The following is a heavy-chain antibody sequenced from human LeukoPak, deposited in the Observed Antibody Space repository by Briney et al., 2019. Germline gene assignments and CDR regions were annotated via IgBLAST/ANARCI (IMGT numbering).Heavy chain of an antibody. CDR2: ISGSGGST. D-gene: IGHD3-16*01. V-gene: IGHV3-23*01. CDR1: GFTFSSYA. J-gene: IGHJ4*02. Sequence: GGSLRLSCAASGFTFSSYAMSWVRQAPGKGLEWVSAISGSGGSTYYADSVKGRFTISRDNSKNTLYLQMNSLRAEDTAVYYCAKGQVVITFGGATVDYWGQGTLVTVSS. CDR3: AKGQVVITFGGATVDY.